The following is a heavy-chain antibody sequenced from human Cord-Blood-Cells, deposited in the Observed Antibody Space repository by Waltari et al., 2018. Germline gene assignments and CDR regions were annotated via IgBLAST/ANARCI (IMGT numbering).Heavy chain of an antibody. J-gene: IGHJ6*02. CDR1: GGSFSGYY. V-gene: IGHV4-34*01. CDR3: ARGAVEYYYGSGSGYYYYYGMDV. Sequence: QVQLQQWGAGLLKPSETLSLTCAVYGGSFSGYYWSWIRQPPGKGLEWFGEINHSGSTNYNPSLKSRVTISVDTSKNQFSLKLSSVTAADTAVYYCARGAVEYYYGSGSGYYYYYGMDVWGQGTTVTVSS. D-gene: IGHD3-10*01. CDR2: INHSGST.